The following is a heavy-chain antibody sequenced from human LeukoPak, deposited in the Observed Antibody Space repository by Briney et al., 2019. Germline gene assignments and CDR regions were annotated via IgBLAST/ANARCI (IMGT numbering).Heavy chain of an antibody. CDR3: AKEGNETPYSYGYLY. Sequence: GSLRLSCSASGFTFSSYAMNRVRQAPGKGLEWVSAISGSGGSTYYADSVKGRFTISRDNSKNTLYLQMNSLRAEDTAVYYRAKEGNETPYSYGYLYWGQGTLVTVSS. CDR1: GFTFSSYA. CDR2: ISGSGGST. D-gene: IGHD5-18*01. V-gene: IGHV3-23*01. J-gene: IGHJ4*02.